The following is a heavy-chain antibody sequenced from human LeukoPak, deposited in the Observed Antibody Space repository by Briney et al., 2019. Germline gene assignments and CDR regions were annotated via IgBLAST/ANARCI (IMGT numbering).Heavy chain of an antibody. CDR2: IIPNFGTA. V-gene: IGHV1-69*05. Sequence: SVQVSCKASVGTFSSYAISWVRQAPGKGLEWMGGIIPNFGTANYAQKFQGRVTITTDESTSTAYMELSSLRSEDTAVYYCARWGDSSGYYTDWFDPWGQGTLVTVSS. CDR3: ARWGDSSGYYTDWFDP. D-gene: IGHD3-22*01. J-gene: IGHJ5*02. CDR1: VGTFSSYA.